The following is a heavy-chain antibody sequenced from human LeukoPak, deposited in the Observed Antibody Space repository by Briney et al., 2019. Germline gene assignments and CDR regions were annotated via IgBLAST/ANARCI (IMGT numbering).Heavy chain of an antibody. D-gene: IGHD2-15*01. CDR2: IYYNGST. CDR3: ARLHCSGSSCAGRWFDP. V-gene: IGHV4-59*08. CDR1: GGSIGSYY. J-gene: IGHJ5*02. Sequence: SETLSLTCTVSGGSIGSYYWTWIRQPPGKGLEWIWHIYYNGSTNCNPSLKSRLTLSVDTSNTQFSLNLSSGTAADTAVYYCARLHCSGSSCAGRWFDPWGQGTLVTVSS.